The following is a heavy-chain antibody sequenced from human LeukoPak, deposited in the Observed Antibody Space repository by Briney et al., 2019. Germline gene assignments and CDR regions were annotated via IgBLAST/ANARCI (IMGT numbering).Heavy chain of an antibody. CDR3: ARYFTSYDGFDV. CDR2: INPISGGT. CDR1: GYTFTGYY. Sequence: GASVKVSCKASGYTFTGYYMHWVRQAPGQGLEWMGWINPISGGTNYAQKFQGRVTMTRDTSINTAYMELSSLTSDDTAMYYCARYFTSYDGFDVWGQGTMVTVSS. J-gene: IGHJ3*01. V-gene: IGHV1-2*02. D-gene: IGHD3-10*01.